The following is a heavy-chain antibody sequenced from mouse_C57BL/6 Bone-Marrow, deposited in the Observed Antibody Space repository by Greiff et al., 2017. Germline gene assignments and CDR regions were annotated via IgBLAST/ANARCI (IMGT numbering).Heavy chain of an antibody. CDR1: GYTFTSYW. CDR3: ARDPDCFAY. CDR2: IYPGSGST. V-gene: IGHV1-55*01. J-gene: IGHJ3*01. Sequence: QVQLQQSGAELVKPGASVKMSCTASGYTFTSYWITWVKQSPGQGLEWIGDIYPGSGSTNYNEKFKGKATLTVATSSSTASMQLRSLTSEASAVYYCARDPDCFAYGDRGTRATVTA.